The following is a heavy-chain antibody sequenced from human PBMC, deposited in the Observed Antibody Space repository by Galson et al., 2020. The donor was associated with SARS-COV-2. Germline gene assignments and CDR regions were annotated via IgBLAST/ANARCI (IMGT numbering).Heavy chain of an antibody. V-gene: IGHV1-2*05. CDR3: ARGAYYYDSSGSFSLYY. D-gene: IGHD3-22*01. CDR2: INPNSGGT. Sequence: ASVKVSCKASGYTFTGYYMHWVRQAPGQGLEWMGRINPNSGGTNYAQKFQGRVTMTRDTSISTAYMELSRLRSDDTVVYYCARGAYYYDSSGSFSLYYWGQGTLVIVSP. CDR1: GYTFTGYY. J-gene: IGHJ4*02.